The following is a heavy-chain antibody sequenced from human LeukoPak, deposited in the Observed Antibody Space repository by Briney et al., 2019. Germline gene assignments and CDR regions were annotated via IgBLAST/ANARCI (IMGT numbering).Heavy chain of an antibody. Sequence: HGESLKISCKGSGSSFTNYWIGWVRQMPGKGLEWMGIIYPGDSDTRYSPSFQGQVTISADKSISTAYLQWSSLKASDTAMYYCARHSCSSTSCDLAYYYYGMDVWGQGTTVTVSS. D-gene: IGHD2-2*01. CDR3: ARHSCSSTSCDLAYYYYGMDV. CDR2: IYPGDSDT. CDR1: GSSFTNYW. V-gene: IGHV5-51*01. J-gene: IGHJ6*02.